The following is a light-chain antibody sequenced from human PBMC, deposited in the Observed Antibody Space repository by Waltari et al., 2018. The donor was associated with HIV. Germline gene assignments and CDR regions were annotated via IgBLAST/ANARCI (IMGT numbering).Light chain of an antibody. CDR2: GAS. V-gene: IGKV3-15*01. CDR1: QSVDRN. J-gene: IGKJ1*01. CDR3: QQSKDWPRA. Sequence: TMMTQSPATLSVSPGERATLSCRARQSVDRNLAWYQHHPGQPPRLLIYGASTRASDVPSRFSGSGSGTEFTLTISSLQSEDIAIYYCQQSKDWPRAFGQGTKVEIK.